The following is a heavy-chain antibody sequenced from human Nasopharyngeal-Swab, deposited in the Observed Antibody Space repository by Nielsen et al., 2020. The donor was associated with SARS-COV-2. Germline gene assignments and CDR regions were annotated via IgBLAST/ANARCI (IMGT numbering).Heavy chain of an antibody. D-gene: IGHD4-17*01. V-gene: IGHV3-21*01. J-gene: IGHJ4*02. Sequence: GESLKISCAASGFTFSSYSMNWVRQAPGKGLEWVSSISSSSSYIYYADSVKGRFTIPRDNAKNSLYLQMNSLRAEDTAVYYCARDLRASGDYWGQGTLVTVSS. CDR3: ARDLRASGDY. CDR2: ISSSSSYI. CDR1: GFTFSSYS.